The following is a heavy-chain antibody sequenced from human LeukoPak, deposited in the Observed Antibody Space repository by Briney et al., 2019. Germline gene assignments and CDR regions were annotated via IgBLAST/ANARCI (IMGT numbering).Heavy chain of an antibody. D-gene: IGHD3-9*01. J-gene: IGHJ4*02. CDR2: IRYDGIKK. V-gene: IGHV3-30*02. Sequence: QSGGSLRLSCAASGFIFSSYGMHWVRQAPGRGLEWVAFIRYDGIKKYYADSVKGRFTISRDNSKNTLYLQMNSLRAEDTGVYYCARYDILTGYSYWGQGTLVTVSS. CDR1: GFIFSSYG. CDR3: ARYDILTGYSY.